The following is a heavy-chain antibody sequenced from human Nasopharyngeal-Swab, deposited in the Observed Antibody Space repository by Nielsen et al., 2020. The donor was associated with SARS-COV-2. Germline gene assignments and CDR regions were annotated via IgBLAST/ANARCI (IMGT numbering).Heavy chain of an antibody. J-gene: IGHJ4*02. D-gene: IGHD6-19*01. Sequence: GGSLRLSCEGSGYSFTSYWIGWVRQMPGKGLEWMGIIYPGDSDTRYSPSFQGQVTISADKSISTAYLQWSSLKASDTAMYYCATGRGLAHFDYWGQGTLVTVSS. CDR2: IYPGDSDT. CDR1: GYSFTSYW. CDR3: ATGRGLAHFDY. V-gene: IGHV5-51*01.